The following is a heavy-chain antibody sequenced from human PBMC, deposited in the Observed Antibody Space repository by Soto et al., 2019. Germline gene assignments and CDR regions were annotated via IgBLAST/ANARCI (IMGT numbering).Heavy chain of an antibody. J-gene: IGHJ4*02. V-gene: IGHV4-59*01. D-gene: IGHD5-12*01. CDR3: ARGGNRYSNVASGVGGFDY. CDR1: SASISSSY. Sequence: SETLSLTCTVSSASISSSYWSWIRQSPERGLEWIAYVYHTGATNYNPSLKSRVTISLDTSKGQFSLNLTSLTTADTAVYFCARGGNRYSNVASGVGGFDYWGQGSLVTVSS. CDR2: VYHTGAT.